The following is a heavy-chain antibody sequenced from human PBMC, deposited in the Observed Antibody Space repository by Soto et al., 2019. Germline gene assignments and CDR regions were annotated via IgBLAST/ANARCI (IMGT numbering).Heavy chain of an antibody. J-gene: IGHJ6*03. V-gene: IGHV1-8*01. CDR2: MNPNSGNT. Sequence: ASVKVSCKASGYTFTSYDINWVRQATGQGLEWMGWMNPNSGNTGYAQKFQGRVTMTRNTSISTAYMELSSLRSEDTAVYYCAIGQNYYHYYYMDVWGKGTTVTVSS. CDR3: AIGQNYYHYYYMDV. CDR1: GYTFTSYD.